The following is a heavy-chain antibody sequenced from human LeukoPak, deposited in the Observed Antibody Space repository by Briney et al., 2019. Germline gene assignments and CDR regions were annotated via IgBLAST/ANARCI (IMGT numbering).Heavy chain of an antibody. Sequence: ASAKVSCKASGYTFTSYAIHWVRQAPGQRVEWMGWINACNGNTRYSQKFQGRVTITRDSSASTASMELSSLRSEDKAVYYCARGDDYKYFEGWGQGTLVTVS. J-gene: IGHJ4*02. CDR3: ARGDDYKYFEG. V-gene: IGHV1-3*01. CDR1: GYTFTSYA. CDR2: INACNGNT. D-gene: IGHD4/OR15-4a*01.